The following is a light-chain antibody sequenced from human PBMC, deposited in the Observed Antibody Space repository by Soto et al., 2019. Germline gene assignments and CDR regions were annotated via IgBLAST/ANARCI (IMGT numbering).Light chain of an antibody. J-gene: IGKJ2*01. CDR3: QQSNNTAYT. V-gene: IGKV1-39*01. Sequence: DIQMTQSPSSLSASVGDRVTITCRASQSISSYLNWYQQKPGKAPKLLIYAASSLQSVVPSRFSGSGSGTDFTLTISRQQPEDVATYYCQQSNNTAYTFGQGTKLEIK. CDR1: QSISSY. CDR2: AAS.